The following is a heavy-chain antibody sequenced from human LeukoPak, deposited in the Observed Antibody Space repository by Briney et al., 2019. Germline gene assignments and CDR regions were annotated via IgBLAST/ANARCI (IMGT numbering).Heavy chain of an antibody. D-gene: IGHD1-7*01. CDR1: GFTFSNYG. CDR2: IWSDGSNK. J-gene: IGHJ4*02. Sequence: GGSLRLSCAASGFTFSNYGMHWVRQAPGKGLEWVAVIWSDGSNKYYADSVKGRFTISRDNSKNTLYLQMNSLRAEDTAVYYCASFLTGTTEGDYWGQGTLVTVSS. V-gene: IGHV3-33*01. CDR3: ASFLTGTTEGDY.